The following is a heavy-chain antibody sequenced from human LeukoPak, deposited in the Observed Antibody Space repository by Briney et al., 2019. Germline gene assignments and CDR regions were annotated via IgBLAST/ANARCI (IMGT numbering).Heavy chain of an antibody. J-gene: IGHJ4*02. CDR1: GYTITDSYS. D-gene: IGHD1-1*01. CDR2: ISTYNSYT. CDR3: ARADNGAREGFDY. Sequence: ASVKVSCKASGYTITDSYSITWVRQAPGQGLEWMGYISTYNSYTNYAQNLQGRVSMTTDTSTNTAYMELRSLRSDDTAVYYCARADNGAREGFDYWGQGTLVTVSS. V-gene: IGHV1-18*01.